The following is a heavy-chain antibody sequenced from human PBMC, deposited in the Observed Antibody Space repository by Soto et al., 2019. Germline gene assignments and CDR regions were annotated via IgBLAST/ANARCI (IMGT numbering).Heavy chain of an antibody. J-gene: IGHJ4*02. Sequence: PSETLSLTCAVYGGSFSGYYWSWIRQPPGKGLEWIGEINHSGSTNYNPSLKSRVTISVDTSKNQFSLKLSSVTAADTAVYYCARGKDIVVVVAATRLGLDYWGQGTLVTVSS. CDR2: INHSGST. CDR1: GGSFSGYY. CDR3: ARGKDIVVVVAATRLGLDY. V-gene: IGHV4-34*01. D-gene: IGHD2-15*01.